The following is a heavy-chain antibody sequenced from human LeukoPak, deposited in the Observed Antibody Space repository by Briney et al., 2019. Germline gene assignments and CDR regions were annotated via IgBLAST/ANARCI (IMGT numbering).Heavy chain of an antibody. D-gene: IGHD3-10*01. Sequence: SETLSLTCTVSGGSISSSSYYWSWIRQPPGTGLEWIGEINHSGRTDYNPSLKSRVTISVDTSKNQFSLKLSSVTAADTAVYYCARTKEYYYGSGTYYKKEKYYHYYGMDVWGRGTTVTVSS. CDR2: INHSGRT. CDR3: ARTKEYYYGSGTYYKKEKYYHYYGMDV. J-gene: IGHJ6*02. CDR1: GGSISSSSYY. V-gene: IGHV4-39*07.